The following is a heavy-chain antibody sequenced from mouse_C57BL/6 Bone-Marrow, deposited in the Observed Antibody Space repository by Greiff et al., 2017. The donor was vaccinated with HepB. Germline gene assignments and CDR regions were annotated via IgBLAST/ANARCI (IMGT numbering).Heavy chain of an antibody. Sequence: VQGVESGPGLVQPSQSLSITCTVSGFSLTSYGVHWVRQSPGKGLEWLGVIWSGGSTDYNAAFISRLSISKDNSKSQVFFKMNSLQADDTAIYYCARNYPSYWDWFAYWGQGTLVTVSA. CDR3: ARNYPSYWDWFAY. D-gene: IGHD4-1*01. V-gene: IGHV2-2*01. J-gene: IGHJ3*01. CDR2: IWSGGST. CDR1: GFSLTSYG.